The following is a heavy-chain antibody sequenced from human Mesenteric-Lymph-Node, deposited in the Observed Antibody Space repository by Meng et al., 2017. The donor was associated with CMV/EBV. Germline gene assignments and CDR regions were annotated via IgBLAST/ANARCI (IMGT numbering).Heavy chain of an antibody. CDR2: ISSSSYI. D-gene: IGHD3-3*01. J-gene: IGHJ6*02. V-gene: IGHV3-21*01. CDR1: GFTFSSYS. Sequence: GESLKISCAASGFTFSSYSMNWVRQAPGKGLEWVSSISSSSYIYYADSVKGRFTISRDNAKNSLYLQMNSLRAEDTAVYYCAREMLRYYDFWSGPENYYYGMDVWGQGTTVTVSS. CDR3: AREMLRYYDFWSGPENYYYGMDV.